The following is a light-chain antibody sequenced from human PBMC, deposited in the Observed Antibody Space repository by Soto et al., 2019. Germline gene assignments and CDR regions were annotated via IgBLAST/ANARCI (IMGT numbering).Light chain of an antibody. CDR2: DAS. CDR3: QQYGSSPIT. V-gene: IGKV3-20*01. J-gene: IGKJ5*01. CDR1: QSVSSY. Sequence: EIVLTQSPATLSLSTGERATLSCRASQSVSSYLAWYQQKPGQAPRLLIYDASNRATGIPARFSGSGSGTDFTLTISRLEPEDFAVYYCQQYGSSPITFGQGTRLE.